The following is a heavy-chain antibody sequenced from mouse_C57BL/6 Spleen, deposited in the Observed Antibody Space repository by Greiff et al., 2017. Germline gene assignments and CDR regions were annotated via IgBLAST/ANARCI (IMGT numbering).Heavy chain of an antibody. CDR2: INPSSGYT. CDR3: ARAGCYVGMDY. CDR1: GYTFTSYT. J-gene: IGHJ4*01. D-gene: IGHD1-1*02. V-gene: IGHV1-4*01. Sequence: QVQLQQSGAELVRPGASVKMSCTASGYTFTSYTMHWVKQRPGQGLEWIGYINPSSGYTKYTPKFQDKATLTADTSSSTAYMQLSSLTSEDSADYYCARAGCYVGMDYWGQGTTVTVSS.